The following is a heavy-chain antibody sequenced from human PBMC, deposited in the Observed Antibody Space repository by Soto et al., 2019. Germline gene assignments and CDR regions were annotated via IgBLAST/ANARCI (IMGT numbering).Heavy chain of an antibody. J-gene: IGHJ4*02. CDR2: IYPDDSDT. CDR1: GYTFTNYW. Sequence: PGESLKISCKGSGYTFTNYWIVWVRQLPGKGLEWMGFIYPDDSDTKYSPSFQGQVTISVDKSITTASLQWSSLKASDTAMYYCARIPFAATGFYFDYWAQGTLVTVSS. CDR3: ARIPFAATGFYFDY. V-gene: IGHV5-51*01. D-gene: IGHD6-13*01.